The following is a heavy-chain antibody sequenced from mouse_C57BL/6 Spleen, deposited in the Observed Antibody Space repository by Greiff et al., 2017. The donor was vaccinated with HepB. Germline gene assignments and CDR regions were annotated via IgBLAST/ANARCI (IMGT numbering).Heavy chain of an antibody. D-gene: IGHD1-1*01. Sequence: QVQLKESGAELVMPGASVKLSCKASGYTFTSYWMHWVKQRPGQGLEWIGEIDPSDSYTNYNQKFKGKSTLTVDKSSSTAYMQLSSLTSEDSAVYYCARSITTVVATRGYAMDYWGQGTSVTVSS. CDR3: ARSITTVVATRGYAMDY. V-gene: IGHV1-69*01. J-gene: IGHJ4*01. CDR1: GYTFTSYW. CDR2: IDPSDSYT.